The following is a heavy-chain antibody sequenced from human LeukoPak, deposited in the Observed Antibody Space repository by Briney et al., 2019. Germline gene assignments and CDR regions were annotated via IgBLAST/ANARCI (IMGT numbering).Heavy chain of an antibody. CDR1: GFTFSSYA. J-gene: IGHJ4*02. D-gene: IGHD3-10*01. CDR3: ARGAAMVRGVIIRTIGPGDY. Sequence: GGSLRLSCAASGFTFSSYAMHWVRQAPGKGLEYVSAISFNGGSTYYANSVKGRFTISRDNSKNTLYLQMGSLRAEDMAVYYCARGAAMVRGVIIRTIGPGDYWGQGTLVTVSS. CDR2: ISFNGGST. V-gene: IGHV3-64*01.